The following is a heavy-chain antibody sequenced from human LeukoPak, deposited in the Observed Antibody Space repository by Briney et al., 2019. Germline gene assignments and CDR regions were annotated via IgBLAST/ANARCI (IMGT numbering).Heavy chain of an antibody. CDR2: IYYSGST. J-gene: IGHJ4*02. CDR3: ARHASVAVAVYFDS. CDR1: DGSINTNTYY. Sequence: SETLSLTCTVSDGSINTNTYYWGWIRQPPGKGLEWIGSIYYSGSTYYNPSLTSRVTIFVDTSKNQFSLKLSSVTAADTAVYYCARHASVAVAVYFDSWGQGRLVTVSS. D-gene: IGHD6-19*01. V-gene: IGHV4-39*01.